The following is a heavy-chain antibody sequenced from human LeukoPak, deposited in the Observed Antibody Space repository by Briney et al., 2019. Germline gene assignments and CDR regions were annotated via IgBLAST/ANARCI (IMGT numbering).Heavy chain of an antibody. CDR1: GFIFSNYW. CDR2: IKQDGSEK. D-gene: IGHD3-10*01. J-gene: IGHJ4*02. CDR3: ARDAYYGSGKFDY. Sequence: GGSLRLSCAASGFIFSNYWMSWVRQAPGKGLEWVANIKQDGSEKYYVDSVKGRFTISRDNSKNTLYLQMNSLRAEDTAVYYCARDAYYGSGKFDYWGQGTLVTVSS. V-gene: IGHV3-7*01.